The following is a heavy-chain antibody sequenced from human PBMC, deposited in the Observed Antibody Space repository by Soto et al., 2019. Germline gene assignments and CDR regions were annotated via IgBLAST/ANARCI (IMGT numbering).Heavy chain of an antibody. Sequence: GGSLRLSCAASGFTFSNYAMHWVRQAPGKGLEWVAVISYDGSNKYYADSVKGRFTISRDNSKNTLYLQMNSLRVEDTAVYYCAVEEAVAGFDYWGQGTLVTVSS. V-gene: IGHV3-30-3*01. J-gene: IGHJ4*02. CDR2: ISYDGSNK. D-gene: IGHD6-19*01. CDR3: AVEEAVAGFDY. CDR1: GFTFSNYA.